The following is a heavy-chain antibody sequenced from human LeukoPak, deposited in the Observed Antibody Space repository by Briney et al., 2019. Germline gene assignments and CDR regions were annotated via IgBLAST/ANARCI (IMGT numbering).Heavy chain of an antibody. V-gene: IGHV4-39*07. D-gene: IGHD2-21*02. Sequence: SETLSRTCTVSGGSISSSSYYWGWIRQPPGKGLEWIGSIYHSGSTYYNPSLKSRVTISVDTSKNQFSLKLSSVTAADTAVYYCARAGRVVTATNNWFDPWGQGTLVTVSS. CDR1: GGSISSSSYY. CDR2: IYHSGST. CDR3: ARAGRVVTATNNWFDP. J-gene: IGHJ5*02.